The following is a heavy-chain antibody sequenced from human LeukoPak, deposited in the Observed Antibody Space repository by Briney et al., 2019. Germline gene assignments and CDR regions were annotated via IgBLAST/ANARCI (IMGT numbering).Heavy chain of an antibody. CDR3: ARGSGSGWPLDR. Sequence: GGSLRLSCAASGFTFSSFSMNWVRQAPGKGLEWVSYISSGSSTIYYADSVKGRFTISRDNSKNTLYLQMNSLRAEDTAVYYCARGSGSGWPLDRWGQGALVTVSS. J-gene: IGHJ5*02. D-gene: IGHD6-19*01. V-gene: IGHV3-48*01. CDR2: ISSGSSTI. CDR1: GFTFSSFS.